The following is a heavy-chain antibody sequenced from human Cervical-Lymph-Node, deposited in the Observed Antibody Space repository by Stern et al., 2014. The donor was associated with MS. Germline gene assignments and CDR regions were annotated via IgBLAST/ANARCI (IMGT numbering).Heavy chain of an antibody. D-gene: IGHD5-12*01. CDR3: AKDQWLRLQEFDY. J-gene: IGHJ4*02. CDR2: IRDSGSST. CDR1: GFTFSSYA. V-gene: IGHV3-23*01. Sequence: EVQLLESGGGLVQPGGSLRLSCVASGFTFSSYAMTWVRQAPGKGLEWVSAIRDSGSSTYYADSVKGRFTISRDNSKNTLYLQMNSLRAEDTAVYYCAKDQWLRLQEFDYWGQGTLVTVSS.